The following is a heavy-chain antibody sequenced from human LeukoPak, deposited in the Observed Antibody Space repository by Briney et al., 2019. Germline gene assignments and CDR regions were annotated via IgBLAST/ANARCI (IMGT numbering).Heavy chain of an antibody. CDR2: ISGSGGST. D-gene: IGHD6-19*01. Sequence: PGGSLRLSCAASGFTFSSYAMSWVRQAPGKGLEWVSAISGSGGSTYYADSVKGRFTISRDNSKNTLYLQMNSLRAEDTAVYYCAKDEGGFEQWPSYFDYWGQGTLVTVSS. CDR1: GFTFSSYA. V-gene: IGHV3-23*01. J-gene: IGHJ4*02. CDR3: AKDEGGFEQWPSYFDY.